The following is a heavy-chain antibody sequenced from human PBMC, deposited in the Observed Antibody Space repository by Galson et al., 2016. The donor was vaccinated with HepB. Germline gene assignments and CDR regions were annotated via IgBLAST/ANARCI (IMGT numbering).Heavy chain of an antibody. D-gene: IGHD5-12*01. J-gene: IGHJ3*02. CDR2: ISYDGYKT. CDR3: AKADTGYIWDPIDM. Sequence: SLRLSCAASGFSFSGYGIHWVRQAPGEGLEWVAVISYDGYKTYYADSVKGRFSISRDNYKNSVSLQINSLRTEDTAVYYCAKADTGYIWDPIDMWGQGTRVTVSP. V-gene: IGHV3-30*18. CDR1: GFSFSGYG.